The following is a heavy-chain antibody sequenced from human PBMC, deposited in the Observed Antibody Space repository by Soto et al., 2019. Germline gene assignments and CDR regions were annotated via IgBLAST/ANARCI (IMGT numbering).Heavy chain of an antibody. J-gene: IGHJ4*02. CDR3: AKGGAYYYGSGG. CDR1: GFTYSTYA. D-gene: IGHD3-10*01. Sequence: EVQLLESGGGLVQPGGSLRLSCAASGFTYSTYAMSWVRQAPGKGLEWVSAISDSGGSTYYADSVKGRFTISRDNSNNTRNLQMNSLRAEDTAVYYCAKGGAYYYGSGGWGQGTLVTVSS. CDR2: ISDSGGST. V-gene: IGHV3-23*01.